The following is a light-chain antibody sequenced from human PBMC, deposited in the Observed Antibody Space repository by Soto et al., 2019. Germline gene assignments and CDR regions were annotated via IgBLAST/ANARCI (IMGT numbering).Light chain of an antibody. CDR2: NNN. CDR3: AAWDDGLNGPYV. Sequence: QSVLTQPTSASGTPGQRVTISCSGSSSNIGSNTVNWYQQLPGTAPKLVIYNNNQRPSGVPDRFSGSKSGTSASLAISGLQSEDEADYYCAAWDDGLNGPYVFGTGTKLTVL. J-gene: IGLJ1*01. CDR1: SSNIGSNT. V-gene: IGLV1-44*01.